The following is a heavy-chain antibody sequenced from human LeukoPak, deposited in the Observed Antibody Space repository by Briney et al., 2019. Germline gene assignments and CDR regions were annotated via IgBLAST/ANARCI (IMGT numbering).Heavy chain of an antibody. J-gene: IGHJ4*02. Sequence: GGSLRLSCAASGFTFSSYVMNWVRQAPGKGLEWVAAISFDGRNKFYEDAVKGRFIISRDNSKYTLFLQMTTVRTEDTAVYFCARVKRWLTDYWGQGPLVRVSS. CDR3: ARVKRWLTDY. V-gene: IGHV3-30*03. CDR1: GFTFSSYV. D-gene: IGHD5-24*01. CDR2: ISFDGRNK.